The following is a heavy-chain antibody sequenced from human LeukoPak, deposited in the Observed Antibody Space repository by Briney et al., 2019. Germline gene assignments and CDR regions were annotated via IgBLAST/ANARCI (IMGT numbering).Heavy chain of an antibody. Sequence: SETLSLTCTVSGGSISNYYWSWIRQPPGKGLEWIGSIYYSGSTYYNPSLKSRVTISVDTSKNQFSLKLSSVTAADTAVYYCASVRGDFYPAAFDYWGQGTLVTVSS. J-gene: IGHJ4*02. CDR1: GGSISNYY. CDR3: ASVRGDFYPAAFDY. D-gene: IGHD2-8*01. CDR2: IYYSGST. V-gene: IGHV4-59*12.